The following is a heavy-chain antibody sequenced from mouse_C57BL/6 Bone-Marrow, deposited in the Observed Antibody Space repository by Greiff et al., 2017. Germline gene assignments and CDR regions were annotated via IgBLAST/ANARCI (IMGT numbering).Heavy chain of an antibody. CDR2: IDPANGDT. CDR3: TTGWFPWFVY. V-gene: IGHV14-4*01. D-gene: IGHD1-1*02. J-gene: IGHJ3*01. Sequence: EVQLQESGAELVRPGASVKLSCTASGFNIKDDYMHWVKQRPEQGLEWIGWIDPANGDTEYASKFQGKATITADTSSNTAYLQLSSLTSEDTAVYYCTTGWFPWFVYWGQGTLVTVSA. CDR1: GFNIKDDY.